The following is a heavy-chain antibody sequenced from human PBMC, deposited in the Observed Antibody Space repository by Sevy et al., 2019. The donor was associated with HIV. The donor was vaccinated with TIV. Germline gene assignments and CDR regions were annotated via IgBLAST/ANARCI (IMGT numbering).Heavy chain of an antibody. CDR1: GFTFSSYW. J-gene: IGHJ6*02. CDR3: ARHQIWRWLQLSYYYYGMDV. D-gene: IGHD5-12*01. CDR2: IKQDGSEK. Sequence: GGSLRLSCAASGFTFSSYWMSWVRQAPGKGLEWVANIKQDGSEKYYVDSVKGRFTISRDNAKNSLYLQMNSLRAEDTAVYYCARHQIWRWLQLSYYYYGMDVWGQGTTVTVSS. V-gene: IGHV3-7*01.